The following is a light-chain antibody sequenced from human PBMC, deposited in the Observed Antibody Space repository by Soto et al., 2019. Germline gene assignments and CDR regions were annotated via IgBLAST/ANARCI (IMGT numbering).Light chain of an antibody. CDR2: DVN. CDR3: SSYAGNNNLV. CDR1: SSDVGAYNY. Sequence: QSVLTQPPSASGSPGQSVAISCTGTSSDVGAYNYVSWYQQHPGKAPKLMIYDVNKRPSGVPDRFSASKSGNTASLTVSGLQADDEADYYCSSYAGNNNLVFGGGTKLTVL. V-gene: IGLV2-8*01. J-gene: IGLJ2*01.